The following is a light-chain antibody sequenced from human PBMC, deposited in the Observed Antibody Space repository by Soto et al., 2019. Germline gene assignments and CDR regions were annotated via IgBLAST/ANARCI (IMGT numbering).Light chain of an antibody. CDR3: SSYTSSSTLV. CDR1: SSDVGAYNH. Sequence: QSALTQPASVSGSPGQSITISCTGTSSDVGAYNHVSWYRQHPGKAPKLMIYEVTNRPSGVSNRFSGSKSGSTASLTISGLQAEDEADYYCSSYTSSSTLVFGGGTKLTVL. V-gene: IGLV2-14*01. J-gene: IGLJ3*02. CDR2: EVT.